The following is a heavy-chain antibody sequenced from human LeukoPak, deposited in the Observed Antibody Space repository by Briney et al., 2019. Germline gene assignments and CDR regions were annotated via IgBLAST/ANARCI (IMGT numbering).Heavy chain of an antibody. CDR1: GYTFTSYG. CDR2: ISAYNGNT. Sequence: GASVPVTCKASGYTFTSYGISWVRQAPGQGLEWMGWISAYNGNTNYAQKLQGRVTMTTDTSTSTAYMELRSLRSDDTAVYYCARGNYYYGSGSYYVDVWGKGTTVTVSS. D-gene: IGHD3-10*01. CDR3: ARGNYYYGSGSYYVDV. J-gene: IGHJ6*04. V-gene: IGHV1-18*01.